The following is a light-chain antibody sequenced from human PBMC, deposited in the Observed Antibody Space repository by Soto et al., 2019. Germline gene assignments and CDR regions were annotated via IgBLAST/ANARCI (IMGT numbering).Light chain of an antibody. CDR1: QTISSW. CDR2: KAS. CDR3: QRYNLYSEA. V-gene: IGKV1-5*03. J-gene: IGKJ1*01. Sequence: DIQMTQSPSTLSGSVGDRVTITCRASQTISSWLAWYQQKPGKAPKLLIYKASTLKSGVPSRFSGSGSGTEFTLTISSLQPDDFATYYCQRYNLYSEAFGQGTK.